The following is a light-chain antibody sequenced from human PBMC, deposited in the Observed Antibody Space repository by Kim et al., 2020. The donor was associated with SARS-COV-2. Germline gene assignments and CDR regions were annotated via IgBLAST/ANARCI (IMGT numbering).Light chain of an antibody. Sequence: PGERAPLAFRDRSRKSVGYLSVYQQKPGQAPRLLMDATSTRVPGIPDRFTGSKSGTDFILTINRLEPEDSAIYYCHHLSSSPYYSFGQGTKLEI. CDR2: ATS. J-gene: IGKJ2*03. CDR3: HHLSSSPYYS. V-gene: IGKV3-20*01. CDR1: SRKSVGY.